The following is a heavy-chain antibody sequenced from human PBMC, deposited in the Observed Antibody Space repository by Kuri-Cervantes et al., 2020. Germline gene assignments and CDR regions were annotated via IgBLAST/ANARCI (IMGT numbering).Heavy chain of an antibody. CDR1: GFTFSSYA. Sequence: GGSLRLSCAASGFTFSSYAMHWVRQAPGKGLEWVAVISYDGSNKYYADSVKGRFTISRDNSKNTLYLQMNSLRAEDTAVYYCARAGSLFWSGRLHLGYWGQGTLVTVSS. D-gene: IGHD3-3*01. CDR2: ISYDGSNK. V-gene: IGHV3-30-3*01. CDR3: ARAGSLFWSGRLHLGY. J-gene: IGHJ4*02.